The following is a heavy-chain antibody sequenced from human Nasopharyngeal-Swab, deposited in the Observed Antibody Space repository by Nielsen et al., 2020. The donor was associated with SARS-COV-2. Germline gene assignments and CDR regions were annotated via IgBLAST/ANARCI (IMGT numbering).Heavy chain of an antibody. Sequence: GGSLRLSCAASGFTFSSYAMSWVRQAPGKGLEWVSAISGSSGSTYYADSVKGRFTISRDNSKNTLYLQMNSLRAEDTAVYYCANSDYYYYYMDVWGKGTTVTVSS. J-gene: IGHJ6*03. V-gene: IGHV3-23*01. CDR2: ISGSSGST. CDR1: GFTFSSYA. D-gene: IGHD6-19*01. CDR3: ANSDYYYYYMDV.